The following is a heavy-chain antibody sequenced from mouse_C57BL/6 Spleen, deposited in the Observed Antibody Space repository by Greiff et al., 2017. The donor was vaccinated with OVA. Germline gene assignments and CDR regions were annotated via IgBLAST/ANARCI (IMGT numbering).Heavy chain of an antibody. CDR3: ARGDGSRGYYYAMDY. J-gene: IGHJ4*01. CDR1: GFTFSDYG. CDR2: ISSGSSTI. D-gene: IGHD1-1*01. V-gene: IGHV5-17*01. Sequence: VQGVESGGGLVKPGGSLKLSCAASGFTFSDYGMHWVRQAPEKGLEWVAYISSGSSTIYYADTVKGRFTISRDNAKNTLFLQMTSLRSEDTAMYYCARGDGSRGYYYAMDYWGQGTSVTVSS.